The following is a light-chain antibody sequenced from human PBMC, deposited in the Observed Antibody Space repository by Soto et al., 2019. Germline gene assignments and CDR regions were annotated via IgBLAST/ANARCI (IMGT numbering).Light chain of an antibody. CDR3: QQYYSSALT. J-gene: IGKJ4*01. CDR1: QSVLYSSNNKNY. V-gene: IGKV4-1*01. CDR2: WAS. Sequence: DIVMTQSPDSLPVSLGERATINCKSSQSVLYSSNNKNYLAWYQQKSGQPPKLLIYWASTRESGVPDRFSGSGSGRDFTLTISSLQTEDVAVYYCQQYYSSALTFGGGTKVDIK.